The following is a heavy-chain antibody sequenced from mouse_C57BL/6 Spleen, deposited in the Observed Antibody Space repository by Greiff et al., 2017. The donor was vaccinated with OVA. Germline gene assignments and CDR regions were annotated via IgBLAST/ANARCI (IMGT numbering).Heavy chain of an antibody. J-gene: IGHJ2*01. CDR3: ARSITTAPDY. D-gene: IGHD1-2*01. CDR2: INPNNGGT. CDR1: GYTFTDYY. V-gene: IGHV1-26*01. Sequence: VQLQQSGPELVKPGASVKISCKASGYTFTDYYMNWVKQSHGKSLEWIGDINPNNGGTSYNQKFKGKATLTVDKSSSTAYMELRSLTSEDSAVYYCARSITTAPDYWGQGTTLTVSS.